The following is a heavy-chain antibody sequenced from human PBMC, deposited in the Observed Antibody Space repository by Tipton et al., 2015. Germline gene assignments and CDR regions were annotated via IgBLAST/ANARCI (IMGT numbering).Heavy chain of an antibody. V-gene: IGHV1-69*01. Sequence: QLVQSGAEVKKPGSSVRVSCKASGGTFSSYAISWVRQAPGQGLEWMGGIIPLFGTANYARKFQDRVTMTADEVTSTAYLELSSLRSEDTAVYYCAKASHTGSTYYFHYWGQGTVVTVSS. CDR2: IIPLFGTA. CDR1: GGTFSSYA. J-gene: IGHJ4*02. D-gene: IGHD1-26*01. CDR3: AKASHTGSTYYFHY.